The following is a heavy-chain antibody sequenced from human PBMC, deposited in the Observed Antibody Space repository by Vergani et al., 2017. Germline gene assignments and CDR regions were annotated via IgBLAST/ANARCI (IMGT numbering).Heavy chain of an antibody. V-gene: IGHV5-51*01. CDR3: ARDGRAPSGGSLYYYYGMDV. Sequence: EVQLVQSGAEVKKPGESLKISCKGSGYSFTSYWIGWVRQMPGKGLEWMGIIYPGDSDTRYSPSFQGQVTISADKSISTAYLQWSSLKASDTAMYYWARDGRAPSGGSLYYYYGMDVWGQGTTVTVSS. J-gene: IGHJ6*02. CDR2: IYPGDSDT. D-gene: IGHD5-24*01. CDR1: GYSFTSYW.